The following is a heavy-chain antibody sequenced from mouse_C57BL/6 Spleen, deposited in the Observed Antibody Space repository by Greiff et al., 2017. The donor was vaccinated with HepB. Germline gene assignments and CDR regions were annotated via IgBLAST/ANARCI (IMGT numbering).Heavy chain of an antibody. Sequence: QVQLQQSGAELVKPGASVKLSCKASGYTFTSYWMHWVKQRPGQGLEWIGMIHPNSGSTNYNEKFKSKATLTVDKSSSTAYMQLSSLTSEDSAVYYCARGGYGSSSWYFDYWGQGTTLTVSS. D-gene: IGHD1-1*01. CDR2: IHPNSGST. V-gene: IGHV1-64*01. J-gene: IGHJ2*01. CDR3: ARGGYGSSSWYFDY. CDR1: GYTFTSYW.